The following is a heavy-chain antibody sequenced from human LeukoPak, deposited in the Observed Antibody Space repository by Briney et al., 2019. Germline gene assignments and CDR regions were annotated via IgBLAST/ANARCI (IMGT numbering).Heavy chain of an antibody. CDR3: ARGPYYGGHFFDY. CDR1: GFSFSTYS. D-gene: IGHD4-23*01. CDR2: ISSSSSII. V-gene: IGHV3-48*02. Sequence: GRSLRLSCAASGFSFSTYSMNWVRQAPGKGLEWVSYISSSSSIIYYADSVKGRFTISRDNAKNSLYLQMNSLRDEDTAVYYCARGPYYGGHFFDYWGQGTLVTVSS. J-gene: IGHJ4*02.